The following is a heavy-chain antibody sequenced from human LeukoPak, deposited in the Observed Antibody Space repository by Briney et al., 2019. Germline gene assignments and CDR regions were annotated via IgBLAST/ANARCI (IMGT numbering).Heavy chain of an antibody. CDR1: GFPFSTYW. D-gene: IGHD2-15*01. J-gene: IGHJ4*02. Sequence: PGGSLRLSCAASGFPFSTYWMSWVRQAPGKGLEWVANINQDGTEKYYVDSVKGRFTISRDNAKNSLYLQMNSLRAEDTAVYYCARDRGFLDYWGQGTLVTVSS. CDR3: ARDRGFLDY. CDR2: INQDGTEK. V-gene: IGHV3-7*01.